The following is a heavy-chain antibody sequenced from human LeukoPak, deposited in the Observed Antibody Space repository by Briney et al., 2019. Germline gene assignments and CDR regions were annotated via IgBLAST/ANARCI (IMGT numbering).Heavy chain of an antibody. Sequence: PGGSLRLSCAASGFTFSSYSMNWVRQAPGKGLEWVSSISSSSYIYYADSVKGRFTISRDNAKNSLYLQMNSLRAEDTAVYYCASDPEYSSSSFDYWGQGTLVTVSS. D-gene: IGHD6-6*01. CDR2: ISSSSYI. CDR3: ASDPEYSSSSFDY. J-gene: IGHJ4*02. V-gene: IGHV3-21*01. CDR1: GFTFSSYS.